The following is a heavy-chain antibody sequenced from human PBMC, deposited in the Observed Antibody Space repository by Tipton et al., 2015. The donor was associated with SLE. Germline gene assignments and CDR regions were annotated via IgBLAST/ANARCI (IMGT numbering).Heavy chain of an antibody. CDR3: ASGGYGGTPDY. Sequence: SLRLSCAASGFTFSSYWMSWVRQAPGKGLEWVANIKQDGSEKYYVDSVKGRFTISSDNAKNSLYLQMNSLRAEDTAVYYCASGGYGGTPDYWGQGTLVTVSS. V-gene: IGHV3-7*01. D-gene: IGHD4-23*01. CDR1: GFTFSSYW. J-gene: IGHJ4*02. CDR2: IKQDGSEK.